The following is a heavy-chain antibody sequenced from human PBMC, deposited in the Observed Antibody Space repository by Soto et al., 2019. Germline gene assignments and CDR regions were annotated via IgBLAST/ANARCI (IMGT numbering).Heavy chain of an antibody. D-gene: IGHD3-3*01. CDR2: ISALNDNT. CDR3: ARGFWKNYYWGLDY. CDR1: GYTFADSG. Sequence: ASVKVSCKASGYTFADSGLSWVRQAPGQGLEWMGWISALNDNTNYAQNFLGRVTMTTDTSTSTAYMELRSLRSDDTAVYYCARGFWKNYYWGLDYWGQGTLVTVSS. J-gene: IGHJ4*02. V-gene: IGHV1-18*01.